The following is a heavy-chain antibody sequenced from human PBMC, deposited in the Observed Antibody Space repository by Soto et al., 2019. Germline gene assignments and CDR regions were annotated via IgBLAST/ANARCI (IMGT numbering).Heavy chain of an antibody. CDR2: ISGSGGST. D-gene: IGHD4-4*01. V-gene: IGHV3-23*01. CDR3: AKGIDYSSYVDY. CDR1: GFTFSSYA. Sequence: PGGSLRVSCAASGFTFSSYAMSWVRQAPGKGLEWVSAISGSGGSTYYADSVKGRFTISRDNSKNTLYLQMNSLRAEDTAVYYCAKGIDYSSYVDYWGQGTLFTVSS. J-gene: IGHJ4*02.